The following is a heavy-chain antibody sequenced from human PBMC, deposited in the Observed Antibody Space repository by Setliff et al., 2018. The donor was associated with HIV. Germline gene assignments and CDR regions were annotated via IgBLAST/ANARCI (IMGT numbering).Heavy chain of an antibody. V-gene: IGHV4-59*11. CDR1: GGSITSHY. D-gene: IGHD1-26*01. J-gene: IGHJ3*02. Sequence: SETLSLTCTVSGGSITSHYWNWIRQPPGQGLEWIGFTHYSGRTSHNPSLTSRVTFSVDTSKNQFALKLSSVTDVDTAVYYCARWGEAETPTSVKAFDIWGQGTLVTVSS. CDR2: THYSGRT. CDR3: ARWGEAETPTSVKAFDI.